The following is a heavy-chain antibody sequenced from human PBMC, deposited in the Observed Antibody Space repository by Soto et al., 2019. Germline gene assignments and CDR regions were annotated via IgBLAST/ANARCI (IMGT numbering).Heavy chain of an antibody. CDR3: ATSGYDFWSGYIYYYMDV. Sequence: ASVKVSCKASGYTFTIYDINWVRQATGQGLEWMGWMNPNSGSTGYAQKFQGRVTMTRNTSISTAYMELSSLRSEDTAVYYCATSGYDFWSGYIYYYMDVWGKGTTVTVSS. CDR1: GYTFTIYD. J-gene: IGHJ6*03. V-gene: IGHV1-8*01. D-gene: IGHD3-3*01. CDR2: MNPNSGST.